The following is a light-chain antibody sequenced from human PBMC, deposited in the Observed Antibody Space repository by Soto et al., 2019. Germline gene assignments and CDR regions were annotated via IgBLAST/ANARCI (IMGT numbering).Light chain of an antibody. CDR1: SSNIGTGYD. J-gene: IGLJ2*01. CDR3: QSYDSSLSVHVV. CDR2: GNN. V-gene: IGLV1-40*01. Sequence: QTVVTQPPSVSGAPGQRVTISCTGSSSNIGTGYDVHWYQQLPGTAPKLLIYGNNNRPSGVPDRFSGSKSGTSASLAITGLQDEDEADYYCQSYDSSLSVHVVFGGGTKLTVL.